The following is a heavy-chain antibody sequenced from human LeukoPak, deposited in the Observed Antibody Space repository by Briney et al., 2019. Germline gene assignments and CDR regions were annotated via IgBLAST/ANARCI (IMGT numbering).Heavy chain of an antibody. J-gene: IGHJ4*02. V-gene: IGHV1-46*01. CDR1: GYTFTSYY. CDR2: INPSGGST. CDR3: ARDERYDSSGYPFDY. D-gene: IGHD3-22*01. Sequence: ASVKVSCKASGYTFTSYYMHWVRQAPGQGLGWMGIINPSGGSTSYAQKFQGRVTMTRDMSTSTVYMELSSLRSDDTAVYYCARDERYDSSGYPFDYWGQGTLVTVSS.